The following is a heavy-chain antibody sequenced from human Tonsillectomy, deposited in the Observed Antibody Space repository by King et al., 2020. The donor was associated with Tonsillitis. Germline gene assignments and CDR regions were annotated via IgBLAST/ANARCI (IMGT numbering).Heavy chain of an antibody. CDR1: GYSVSNDYY. J-gene: IGHJ4*02. D-gene: IGHD3-10*01. CDR3: TLYGARRGVISGRIEI. Sequence: VQLQESGPGLVKPSETLSLTCSVSGYSVSNDYYWGWIRQPPGKGLEWIGSISHSGSTYYSPSLKSRVIISVDTSKNQFSLKLSSVTAADTAMYYCTLYGARRGVISGRIEIWGQGILVTVSS. V-gene: IGHV4-38-2*01. CDR2: ISHSGST.